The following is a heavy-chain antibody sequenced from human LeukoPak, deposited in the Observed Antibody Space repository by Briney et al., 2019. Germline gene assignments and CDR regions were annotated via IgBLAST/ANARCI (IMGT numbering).Heavy chain of an antibody. CDR3: ARSSTMIVVGQFDY. V-gene: IGHV3-11*01. CDR2: ISISGSTI. Sequence: GGCLRLSCAASGLTFRDYYMRWISEAPGKGMGWVSYISISGSTIYYASSVKGQFTISSDNAKNSLYLQMNILRAEDTAVYYCARSSTMIVVGQFDYWGQGTLVTVSS. J-gene: IGHJ4*02. CDR1: GLTFRDYY. D-gene: IGHD3-22*01.